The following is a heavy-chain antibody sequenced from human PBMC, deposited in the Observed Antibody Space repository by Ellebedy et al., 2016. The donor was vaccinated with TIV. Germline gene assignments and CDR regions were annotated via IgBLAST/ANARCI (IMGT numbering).Heavy chain of an antibody. Sequence: AASVKVSCKASGGTFSSYAISWVRQAPGQGLEWMGGIIPIFGTANYAQKFQGRVTITADESTSTAYMELSSLRSEDTAVYYCARARTPPAAYIVVVVAATLAVTPYYYYYGMDVWGQGTTVTVSS. CDR2: IIPIFGTA. CDR3: ARARTPPAAYIVVVVAATLAVTPYYYYYGMDV. V-gene: IGHV1-69*13. J-gene: IGHJ6*02. CDR1: GGTFSSYA. D-gene: IGHD2-15*01.